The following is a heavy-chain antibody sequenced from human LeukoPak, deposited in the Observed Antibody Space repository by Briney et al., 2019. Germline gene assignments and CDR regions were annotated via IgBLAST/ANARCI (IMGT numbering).Heavy chain of an antibody. D-gene: IGHD3-16*01. V-gene: IGHV3-30*04. CDR2: ISYDGSNK. CDR3: ASLGDPYYFDY. Sequence: GGSLRLSWAASGFTFSSYAMHWVRQAPGKGLEWVAVISYDGSNKYYADSVKGRFTISRDNSKNTLYLQMNSLRAEDTAVYYCASLGDPYYFDYWGQGTLVTVSS. J-gene: IGHJ4*02. CDR1: GFTFSSYA.